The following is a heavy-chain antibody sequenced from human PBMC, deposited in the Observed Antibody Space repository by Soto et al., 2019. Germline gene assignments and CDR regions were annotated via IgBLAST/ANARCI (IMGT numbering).Heavy chain of an antibody. J-gene: IGHJ6*02. CDR1: GYTFTSYG. D-gene: IGHD4-17*01. Sequence: EASVKVSCKASGYTFTSYGISWVRQATGQGLEWMGWMNPNSGNTGYAQKFQGRVTMTRNTSISTAYMELSSLRSEDTAVYYCARELTTVTNYGMDVWGQGTTVTVSS. CDR2: MNPNSGNT. CDR3: ARELTTVTNYGMDV. V-gene: IGHV1-8*02.